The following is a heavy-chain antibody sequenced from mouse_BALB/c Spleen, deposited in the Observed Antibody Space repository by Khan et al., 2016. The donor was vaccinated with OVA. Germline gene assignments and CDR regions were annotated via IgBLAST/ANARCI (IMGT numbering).Heavy chain of an antibody. J-gene: IGHJ4*01. V-gene: IGHV8-12*01. CDR2: IYWDDDK. CDR3: ARMDGNYYYSMDY. CDR1: GSSLSTSGMG. D-gene: IGHD2-1*01. Sequence: QVTLKESGPGILQPSQTLSLTCSFSGSSLSTSGMGVNWIRQPSGKGLEWLAHIYWDDDKRYNPSLKSRLTISKDTSSNQVFLKITSVDTADTATYYCARMDGNYYYSMDYWGQGTSVTVSA.